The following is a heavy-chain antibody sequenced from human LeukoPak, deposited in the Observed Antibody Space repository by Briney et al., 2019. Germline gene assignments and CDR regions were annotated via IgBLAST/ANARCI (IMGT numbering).Heavy chain of an antibody. CDR1: GVTYRIYG. J-gene: IGHJ4*02. V-gene: IGHV3-33*08. CDR2: IWSDGSTQ. D-gene: IGHD2-21*02. Sequence: GGSLRLSCAASGVTYRIYGMHGVPQAPGQGLEWVALIWSDGSTQDYADSVKGRFTISRDNSKNTLYLQMNSLRAEDTAIYYCSRERSSGGDPYYFDYWGQGALVTVSS. CDR3: SRERSSGGDPYYFDY.